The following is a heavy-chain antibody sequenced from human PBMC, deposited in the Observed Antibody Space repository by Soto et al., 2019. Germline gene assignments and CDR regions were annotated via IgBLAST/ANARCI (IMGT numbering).Heavy chain of an antibody. Sequence: PSETLSLTCAVYGGSFSGYYWSWIRQPLGKGLEWIGEINHSGSTNYNPSLKSRVTISVDTSKNQFSLKLSSVTAADTAVYYCARGETVYNWFDHWGQGTLVTVSS. CDR1: GGSFSGYY. D-gene: IGHD1-1*01. CDR2: INHSGST. J-gene: IGHJ5*02. CDR3: ARGETVYNWFDH. V-gene: IGHV4-34*01.